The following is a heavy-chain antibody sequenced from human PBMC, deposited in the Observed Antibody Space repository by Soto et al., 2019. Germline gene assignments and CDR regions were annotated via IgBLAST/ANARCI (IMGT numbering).Heavy chain of an antibody. CDR3: ARALRYYYDSSGYYGRARGYYGMDV. D-gene: IGHD3-22*01. CDR1: GGSFSGYY. J-gene: IGHJ6*02. V-gene: IGHV4-34*01. Sequence: LSLTCAVYGGSFSGYYWSWIRQPPGKGLEWIGEINHSGSTNYNPSLKSRVTISVDTSKNQFSLKLSSVTAADTAVYYCARALRYYYDSSGYYGRARGYYGMDVWGQGTTVTVSS. CDR2: INHSGST.